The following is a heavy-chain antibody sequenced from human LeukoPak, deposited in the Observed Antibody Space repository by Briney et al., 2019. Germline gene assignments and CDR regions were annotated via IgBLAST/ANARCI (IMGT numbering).Heavy chain of an antibody. V-gene: IGHV3-7*05. CDR3: ARGHRDPRDAFDI. J-gene: IGHJ3*02. CDR1: GFTFSTYW. D-gene: IGHD2-21*02. CDR2: MRGDGSDK. Sequence: PGGSLRLSCAASGFTFSTYWMSWVRQGPGKGLECVANMRGDGSDKYYVDSVKGRFTISRDNAKNSLYLQMNSLRAEDTAVYYCARGHRDPRDAFDIWGQGTIVTVSS.